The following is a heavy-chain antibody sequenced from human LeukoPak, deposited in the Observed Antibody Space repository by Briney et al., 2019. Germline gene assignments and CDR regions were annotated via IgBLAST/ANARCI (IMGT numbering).Heavy chain of an antibody. CDR3: AREDPGIAAAGDY. Sequence: SETLSLACTVSGGSISSSSYYWGWIRQPPGKGLEWIGSIYYSGSTYYNPSLKSRVTISVDTSKDQFSLKLSSVTAADTAVYYCAREDPGIAAAGDYWGQGTLVTVSS. CDR1: GGSISSSSYY. CDR2: IYYSGST. D-gene: IGHD6-13*01. J-gene: IGHJ4*02. V-gene: IGHV4-39*07.